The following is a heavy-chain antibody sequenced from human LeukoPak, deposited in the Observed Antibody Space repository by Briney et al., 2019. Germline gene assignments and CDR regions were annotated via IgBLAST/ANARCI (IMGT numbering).Heavy chain of an antibody. CDR2: INHSGST. Sequence: SETLSLTCAVYGGSFSGYYWSWIRQPPGKGLEWIGEINHSGSTNYNPSLKGRVTISVDTSKNQFSLKLSSVTAADTAVYYCASRYGSGSYVDYWGQGTLVTVPS. D-gene: IGHD3-10*01. V-gene: IGHV4-34*01. CDR3: ASRYGSGSYVDY. CDR1: GGSFSGYY. J-gene: IGHJ4*02.